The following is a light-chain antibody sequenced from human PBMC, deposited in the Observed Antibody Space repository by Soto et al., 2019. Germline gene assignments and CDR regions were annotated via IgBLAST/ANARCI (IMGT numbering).Light chain of an antibody. J-gene: IGLJ1*01. CDR1: SSDVGGYNY. CDR3: SLYTTDSTYV. Sequence: QSVLTQPASVSGSPGQSITISCTGTSSDVGGYNYVSWYQQHPGKAPKLVIYEVSNRPSAVSNRFSGSKSGNTASLTISGLQAEDEGEYFCSLYTTDSTYVFGPGTKVTVL. V-gene: IGLV2-14*01. CDR2: EVS.